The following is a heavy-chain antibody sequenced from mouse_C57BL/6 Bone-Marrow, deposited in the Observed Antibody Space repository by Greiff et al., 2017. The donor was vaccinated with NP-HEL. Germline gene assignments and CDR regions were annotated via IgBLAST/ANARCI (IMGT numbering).Heavy chain of an antibody. D-gene: IGHD2-3*01. J-gene: IGHJ3*01. CDR3: AEDRDCYYGFAY. V-gene: IGHV12-3*01. Sequence: VKLMESGPGLVKPSQSLFLTCSITGFPITSGYYWIWIRQSPGKPLEWMGYITHSGETFYNPSLQSPISITRETSMNQFFLQLNSVTTEDTAMYYCAEDRDCYYGFAYWGQGTLVTVSA. CDR1: GFPITSGYY. CDR2: ITHSGET.